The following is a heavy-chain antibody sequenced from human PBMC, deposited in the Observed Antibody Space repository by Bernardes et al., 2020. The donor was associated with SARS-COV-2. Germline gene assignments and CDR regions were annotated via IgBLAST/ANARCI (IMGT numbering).Heavy chain of an antibody. Sequence: GGSLRLSCAASGFAFKNYGMHWVRQAQGKRPEWLAVISYEGSQKRYADSLLGRFRISRDSSTDTLYLDMTDLRPDDTAIYYCVKVSNIFWFGEGRGVFDYWGQGSLVTVSS. CDR3: VKVSNIFWFGEGRGVFDY. D-gene: IGHD3-3*01. J-gene: IGHJ4*02. CDR2: ISYEGSQK. V-gene: IGHV3-30*18. CDR1: GFAFKNYG.